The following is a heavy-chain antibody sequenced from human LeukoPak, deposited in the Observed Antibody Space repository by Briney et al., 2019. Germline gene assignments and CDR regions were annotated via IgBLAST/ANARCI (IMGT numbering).Heavy chain of an antibody. CDR2: INSDGSRI. J-gene: IGHJ4*02. CDR3: ASSPVITRD. CDR1: GFIFSEYW. Sequence: PGGSLRLSCVASGFIFSEYWMQWVRHAPGKGLEWVSRINSDGSRITYADSVKGRFTISRDHAKNTLYLEMNSLRVEDTAVYYCASSPVITRDWGQGTLVTVSS. V-gene: IGHV3-74*01. D-gene: IGHD3-22*01.